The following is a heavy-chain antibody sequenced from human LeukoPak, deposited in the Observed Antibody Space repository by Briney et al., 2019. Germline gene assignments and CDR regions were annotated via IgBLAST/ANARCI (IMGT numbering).Heavy chain of an antibody. Sequence: SGTLSLTCAVYGGSFSGYYWSWIRQPPGKGLEWIGEINHSGSTNYNPSLKSRVTISVDTSKNQFSLKLSSVTAADTAVYYCARLCIAAAGRLGWFDPWGQGTLVTVSS. D-gene: IGHD6-13*01. CDR3: ARLCIAAAGRLGWFDP. CDR2: INHSGST. J-gene: IGHJ5*02. V-gene: IGHV4-34*01. CDR1: GGSFSGYY.